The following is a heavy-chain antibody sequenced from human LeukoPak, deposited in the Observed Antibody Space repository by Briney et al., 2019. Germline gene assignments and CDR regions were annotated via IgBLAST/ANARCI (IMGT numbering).Heavy chain of an antibody. J-gene: IGHJ5*02. D-gene: IGHD6-13*01. Sequence: SETLSLTCAVYGGSFSDYYWSWIRQPPGKGLEWIGEINHSGSTNYNPSLKSRVTILVDTSKNQFSLNLSSVTAADTAVYYCATRAAGGINWFDPWGQGTLVTASS. CDR1: GGSFSDYY. V-gene: IGHV4-34*01. CDR2: INHSGST. CDR3: ATRAAGGINWFDP.